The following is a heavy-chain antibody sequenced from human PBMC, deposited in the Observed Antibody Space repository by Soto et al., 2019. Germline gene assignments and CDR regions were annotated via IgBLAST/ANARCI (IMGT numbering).Heavy chain of an antibody. CDR2: IKSKTDGGTT. CDR3: TTDRRLLETRYYYGMDV. J-gene: IGHJ6*02. V-gene: IGHV3-15*01. CDR1: GFTFSNAW. Sequence: SGGSLRLSCAASGFTFSNAWMSWVRQAPGKGLEWVGRIKSKTDGGTTDYAAPVKGRFTISRDDSKNTLYLQMNSLKTEDTAVYYCTTDRRLLETRYYYGMDVWGQGTTVTVSS. D-gene: IGHD2-21*02.